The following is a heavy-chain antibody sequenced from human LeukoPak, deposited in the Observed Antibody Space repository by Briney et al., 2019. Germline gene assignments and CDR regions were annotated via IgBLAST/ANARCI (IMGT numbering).Heavy chain of an antibody. V-gene: IGHV3-30-3*01. CDR2: ISYDGSNK. J-gene: IGHJ4*02. CDR3: AKDIYDYGDYVRRLNTDY. CDR1: GFTFSSYA. D-gene: IGHD4-17*01. Sequence: GGSLRLSCAASGFTFSSYAMHWVRQAPGKGLEWVAVISYDGSNKYYADSVKGRFTISRDNSKNTLYLQMNSLRAEDTAVYYCAKDIYDYGDYVRRLNTDYWGQGTLVTVSS.